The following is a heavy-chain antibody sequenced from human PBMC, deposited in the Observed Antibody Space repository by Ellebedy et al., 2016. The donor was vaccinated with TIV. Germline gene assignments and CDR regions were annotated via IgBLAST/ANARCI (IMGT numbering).Heavy chain of an antibody. J-gene: IGHJ4*02. CDR2: IKSNAGGGTP. Sequence: GESLKISCAASGFTLSDAWMSWVRQAPGKGLEWIGRIKSNAGGGTPDYPAPVKGRFTISRDDSKNTLYLQINSLKTEDTAVYYCTINYFDYWGQGTLVTVSS. V-gene: IGHV3-15*01. CDR1: GFTLSDAW. D-gene: IGHD3-16*01. CDR3: TINYFDY.